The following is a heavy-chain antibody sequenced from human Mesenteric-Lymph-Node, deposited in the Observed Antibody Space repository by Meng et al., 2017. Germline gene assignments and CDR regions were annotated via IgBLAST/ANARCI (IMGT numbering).Heavy chain of an antibody. Sequence: SVKVSCKASGGTFSSYAISWVRQAPGQGLEWMGGIIPIFGTANYAQKFQGRVTITTDESTSTAYMELSSLRSEDTAVYYCARLAPMVLYYYYYGMDVWGQGTTVTGSS. J-gene: IGHJ6*02. CDR1: GGTFSSYA. V-gene: IGHV1-69*05. D-gene: IGHD3-10*01. CDR2: IIPIFGTA. CDR3: ARLAPMVLYYYYYGMDV.